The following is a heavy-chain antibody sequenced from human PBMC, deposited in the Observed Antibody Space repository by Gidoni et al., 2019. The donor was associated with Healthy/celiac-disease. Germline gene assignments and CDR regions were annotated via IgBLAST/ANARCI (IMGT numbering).Heavy chain of an antibody. Sequence: EVQLVESGGGLIQPGGSLRLSCAASGFTVSSNYMSWVRPAPGKGLEWVSVIYSGGSTYYADSVKGRFTISRDNSKNTLYLQMNSLRAEDTAVYYCARTDLYYEGYFDYWGQGTLVTVSS. CDR3: ARTDLYYEGYFDY. CDR1: GFTVSSNY. D-gene: IGHD3-22*01. CDR2: IYSGGST. J-gene: IGHJ4*02. V-gene: IGHV3-53*01.